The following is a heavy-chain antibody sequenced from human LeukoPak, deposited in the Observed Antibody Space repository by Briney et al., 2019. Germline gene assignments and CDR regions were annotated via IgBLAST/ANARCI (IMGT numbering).Heavy chain of an antibody. V-gene: IGHV1-8*01. D-gene: IGHD3-9*01. J-gene: IGHJ4*02. CDR2: MKPNSGNA. Sequence: APVKVSCKPSGYTFTSYDINWVRQATGHGLEWRGWMKPNSGNAGYAQKFQGRVTMTRNISISTAYMELSSLRSEDTAVYYCARGVRVDWLLYGPSLHLDYWGQGTLVTVSS. CDR3: ARGVRVDWLLYGPSLHLDY. CDR1: GYTFTSYD.